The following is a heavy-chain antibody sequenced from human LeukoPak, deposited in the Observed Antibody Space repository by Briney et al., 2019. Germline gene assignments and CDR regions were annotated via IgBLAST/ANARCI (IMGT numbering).Heavy chain of an antibody. V-gene: IGHV1-18*01. CDR3: ARVRGLYDFWSHYSNDAFDL. Sequence: ASVKGSCKAFGYTFSRYGITWGRPAPGQGLEWVGWVSAYNGNTNYAQKLQGRVTMTTDTSTSTAYMELRSLRSDDTAVYYCARVRGLYDFWSHYSNDAFDLWGRGTMVTVSS. CDR2: VSAYNGNT. CDR1: GYTFSRYG. J-gene: IGHJ3*01. D-gene: IGHD3-3*01.